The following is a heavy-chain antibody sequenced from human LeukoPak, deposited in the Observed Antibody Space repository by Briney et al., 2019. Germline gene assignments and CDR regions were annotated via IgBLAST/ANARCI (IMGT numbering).Heavy chain of an antibody. D-gene: IGHD2-2*02. CDR1: GFTFTSYW. Sequence: GGSLRLSCAASGFTFTSYWMSWVRQAPGKGLEWVANIKQDGNEKYYVDSVKGRFTISRDNAKNSLYLQMNSLRAEDTAVYYCARDHDYCSSTSCYKSLDYWGQGTLVTVSS. V-gene: IGHV3-7*01. CDR3: ARDHDYCSSTSCYKSLDY. CDR2: IKQDGNEK. J-gene: IGHJ4*02.